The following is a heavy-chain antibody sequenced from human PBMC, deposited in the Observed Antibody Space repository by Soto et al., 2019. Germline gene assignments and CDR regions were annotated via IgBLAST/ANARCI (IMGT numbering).Heavy chain of an antibody. CDR2: IYSGGST. V-gene: IGHV3-66*01. D-gene: IGHD1-26*01. CDR3: ARDGPVGSLAY. CDR1: RFAVSSNY. J-gene: IGHJ4*02. Sequence: PGGSLRLSCAASRFAVSSNYMSWVRQAPGKGLEWVSVIYSGGSTYYADSVKGRFTISRDNSKNTLYLQMNSLRAEDTAVYYCARDGPVGSLAYWGQGTLVTVSS.